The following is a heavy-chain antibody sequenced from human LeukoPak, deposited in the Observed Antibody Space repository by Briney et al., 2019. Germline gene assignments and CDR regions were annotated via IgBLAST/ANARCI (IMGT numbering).Heavy chain of an antibody. CDR1: GGTFSSYA. V-gene: IGHV1-69*05. D-gene: IGHD5-24*01. CDR2: IIPIFGTA. J-gene: IGHJ2*01. CDR3: ASSMATIKKRLWYFDL. Sequence: ASVKVSCKASGGTFSSYAISWVRQAPGQGLEWMGGIIPIFGTANYAQKFQGRVTITTDESTSTAYMELSSLRSEDTAVYYCASSMATIKKRLWYFDLWGRGTLVTVSS.